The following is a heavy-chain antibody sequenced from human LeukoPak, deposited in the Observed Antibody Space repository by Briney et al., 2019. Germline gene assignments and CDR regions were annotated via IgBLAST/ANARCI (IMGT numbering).Heavy chain of an antibody. CDR3: ARLVGYYYYYMDV. V-gene: IGHV3-7*01. D-gene: IGHD3-10*01. CDR2: IKQDGSEK. CDR1: GFTFSSYW. J-gene: IGHJ6*03. Sequence: GGSLRLSCAASGFTFSSYWMSWVRQAPGKGLEWVANIKQDGSEKYYADSVKGRFTISRDNAKNSLYLQMNSLRAEDTAVYYCARLVGYYYYYMDVWGKGTTVTVSS.